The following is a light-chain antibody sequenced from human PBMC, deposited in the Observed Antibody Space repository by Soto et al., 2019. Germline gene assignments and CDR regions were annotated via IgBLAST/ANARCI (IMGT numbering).Light chain of an antibody. CDR3: QQYGSSPLT. Sequence: EIVLTQSPGTLSLSPGERATLSCRASQTVNSVYLAWYQQKPGQAPRLLIYGASSRATGIPDRFSGSGSGTDFTLTITRLEPEEFAVYYCQQYGSSPLTFGGGTKVEIK. CDR2: GAS. V-gene: IGKV3-20*01. CDR1: QTVNSVY. J-gene: IGKJ4*01.